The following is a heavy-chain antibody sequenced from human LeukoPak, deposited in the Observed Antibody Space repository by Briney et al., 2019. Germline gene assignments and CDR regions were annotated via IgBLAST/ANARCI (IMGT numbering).Heavy chain of an antibody. J-gene: IGHJ4*02. CDR2: IYHSGST. Sequence: SETLSLTCTVSGGSISSGGYYWSWIRQPPGKGLEWIGYIYHSGSTYYNPSLKSRVTISVDRSKNQFSLKLSSVTAADTAVYYCARGGSSSSRTVDYWGQGTLVTVSS. V-gene: IGHV4-30-2*01. D-gene: IGHD6-6*01. CDR3: ARGGSSSSRTVDY. CDR1: GGSISSGGYY.